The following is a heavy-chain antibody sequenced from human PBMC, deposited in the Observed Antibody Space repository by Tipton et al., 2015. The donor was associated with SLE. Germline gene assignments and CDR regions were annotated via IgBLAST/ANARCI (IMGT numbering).Heavy chain of an antibody. CDR3: ARGQCTSCYYYYMDV. CDR2: INHSGST. CDR1: GGSISSYS. V-gene: IGHV4-34*01. Sequence: TLSLTCTVSGGSISSYSWSWIRQPPGKGLEWIGEINHSGSTNYNPSLKSRVTISVDTSKNQFSLKLSSVTAADTAVYYCARGQCTSCYYYYMDVWGQGTTVTVSS. J-gene: IGHJ6*03. D-gene: IGHD2-2*01.